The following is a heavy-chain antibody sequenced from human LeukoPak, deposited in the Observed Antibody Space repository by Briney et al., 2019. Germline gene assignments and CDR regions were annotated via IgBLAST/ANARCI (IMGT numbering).Heavy chain of an antibody. J-gene: IGHJ4*02. CDR3: AANNWNYPGY. Sequence: ASVKVSCKASGYIFTGCYMHWVRQAPGQGLEWMGRINPNSGGTNYAQKFQGRVTMTRDTSISTAYMELSRLRSDDTAVYYCAANNWNYPGYWGQGTLVTVSS. CDR2: INPNSGGT. D-gene: IGHD1-7*01. V-gene: IGHV1-2*06. CDR1: GYIFTGCY.